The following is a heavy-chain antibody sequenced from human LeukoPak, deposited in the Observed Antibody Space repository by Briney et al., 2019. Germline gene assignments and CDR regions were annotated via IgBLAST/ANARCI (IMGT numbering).Heavy chain of an antibody. D-gene: IGHD3-3*01. CDR3: ARTSLRFLEPDYFDC. Sequence: SETLSLTCTVSGGSISSYYWSWIRQPPGEGLEWIGYIYHSGSTYYNPSLKSRVTISVDWSKNQFSLNLTSVTAADTAVYYCARTSLRFLEPDYFDCWGQGTLVTVSS. J-gene: IGHJ4*02. CDR1: GGSISSYY. V-gene: IGHV4-59*12. CDR2: IYHSGST.